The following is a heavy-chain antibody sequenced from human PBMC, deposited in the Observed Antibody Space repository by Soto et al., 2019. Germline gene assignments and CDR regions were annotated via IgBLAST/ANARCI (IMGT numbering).Heavy chain of an antibody. J-gene: IGHJ4*02. CDR1: GYDFIDRY. D-gene: IGHD3-10*01. Sequence: ASGKVSGKAGGYDFIDRYIHWLRQAPGQGREWMGWIKPNGGGAKYAQKFQGRITMTGDTSITTVYMSLSGLTSDDTALYYCARDLNTYFGQRSLHAFFDFCGQGTQVTVSS. V-gene: IGHV1-2*02. CDR2: IKPNGGGA. CDR3: ARDLNTYFGQRSLHAFFDF.